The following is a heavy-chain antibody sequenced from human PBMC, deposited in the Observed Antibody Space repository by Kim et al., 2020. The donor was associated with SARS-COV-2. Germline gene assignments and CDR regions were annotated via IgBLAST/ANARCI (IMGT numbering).Heavy chain of an antibody. CDR1: GFTFSSYD. CDR3: AKVILPHYYDSSGYYIDY. D-gene: IGHD3-22*01. CDR2: ISGSDGST. V-gene: IGHV3-23*01. Sequence: GGSLRLSCAASGFTFSSYDMSWVRQAPGKGLEWVSTISGSDGSTYYADSVKGRFTISRDNSKNTLYLQMNSLRAEDTAVYYCAKVILPHYYDSSGYYIDYWGQGTLVTVSS. J-gene: IGHJ4*02.